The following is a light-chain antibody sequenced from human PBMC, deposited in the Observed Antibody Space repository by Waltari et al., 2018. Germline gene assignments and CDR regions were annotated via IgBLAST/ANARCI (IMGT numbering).Light chain of an antibody. CDR3: QTGGHGTWV. CDR1: SGHSNNI. Sequence: QLVVTQSSSASASLGSSVNLTCTLDSGHSNNIIAWLPQQPGKGPRYLMKINSDGSHSKGDEIPDRFSGSSSGAERYLTISNLQSEDEGDYYCQTGGHGTWVFGGGTKLTVL. CDR2: INSDGSH. V-gene: IGLV4-69*01. J-gene: IGLJ3*02.